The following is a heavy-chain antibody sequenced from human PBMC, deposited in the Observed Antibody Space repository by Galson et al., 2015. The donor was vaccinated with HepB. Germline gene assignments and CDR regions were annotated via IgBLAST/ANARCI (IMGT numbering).Heavy chain of an antibody. CDR2: INPNSGGT. CDR1: GYTFTGYY. J-gene: IGHJ6*03. V-gene: IGHV1-2*06. CDR3: ARGAGYCSSTSCPNPYYYYYMDV. D-gene: IGHD2-2*01. Sequence: SVKVSCKASGYTFTGYYMHWVRQAPGQGLEWMGRINPNSGGTNYAQKFQGRVTMTRDTSISTAYMELSWLRSDDTAVYYCARGAGYCSSTSCPNPYYYYYMDVWGKGTTVTVSS.